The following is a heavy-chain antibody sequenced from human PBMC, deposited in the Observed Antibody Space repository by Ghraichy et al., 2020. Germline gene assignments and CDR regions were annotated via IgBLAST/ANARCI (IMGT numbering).Heavy chain of an antibody. V-gene: IGHV4-61*01. CDR3: ARAAAVAGTRRYYFDY. CDR2: IYYSGST. Sequence: GSLRLSCTVSGGSVSSGSYYWSWIRQPPGKGLEWIGYIYYSGSTNYNPSLKSRVTISVDTSKNQFSLKLSSVTAADTAVYYCARAAAVAGTRRYYFDYWGQGTLVTVSS. D-gene: IGHD6-19*01. J-gene: IGHJ4*02. CDR1: GGSVSSGSYY.